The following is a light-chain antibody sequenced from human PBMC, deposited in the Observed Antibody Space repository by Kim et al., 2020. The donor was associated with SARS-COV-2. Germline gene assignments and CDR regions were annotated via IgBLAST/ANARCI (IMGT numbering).Light chain of an antibody. Sequence: QSVLNQPPSVSGTPGQRVTISCSGSTFNIGINTVSWYQQLAGTAPKLLIYTNSERPSGVPDRFSGSKSGTSASLAISGLQSEDEAEYYCATWDQSLSGWVFGGGTKVTVL. CDR3: ATWDQSLSGWV. J-gene: IGLJ3*02. V-gene: IGLV1-44*01. CDR2: TNS. CDR1: TFNIGINT.